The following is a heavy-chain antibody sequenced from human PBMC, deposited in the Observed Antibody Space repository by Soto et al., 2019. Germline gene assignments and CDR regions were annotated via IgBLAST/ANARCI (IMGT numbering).Heavy chain of an antibody. CDR3: ARYFSGSFGS. J-gene: IGHJ5*02. CDR1: GGSISSYY. V-gene: IGHV4-59*01. Sequence: SETLSLTCTVSGGSISSYYWSWIRQPPGKGLEWIGYIYYSGSTNYSPSLKSRVTISVDTSKNQFSLKLSSVTAADTAVYYCARYFSGSFGSWGQGTLVTVSS. D-gene: IGHD1-26*01. CDR2: IYYSGST.